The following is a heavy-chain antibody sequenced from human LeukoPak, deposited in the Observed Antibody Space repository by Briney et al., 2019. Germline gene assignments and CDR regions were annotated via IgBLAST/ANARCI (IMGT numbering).Heavy chain of an antibody. CDR3: AKGVLGDIVVVPAAVGAFDI. CDR2: ISWDGGST. D-gene: IGHD2-2*01. V-gene: IGHV3-43*01. CDR1: GLTFDDYT. J-gene: IGHJ3*02. Sequence: GGSLRLSCAASGLTFDDYTMHWVRQAPGKGLEWVSLISWDGGSTYYADSVKGRFTISRDNSKNSLYLQMNSLRTEDTALYYCAKGVLGDIVVVPAAVGAFDIWGQGTMVTVSS.